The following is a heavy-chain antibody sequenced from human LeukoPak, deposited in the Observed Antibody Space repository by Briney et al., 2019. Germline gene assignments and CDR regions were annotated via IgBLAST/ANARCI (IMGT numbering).Heavy chain of an antibody. V-gene: IGHV1-2*02. CDR2: IKPNNGGT. CDR3: ARLPVRGEGYKLDY. Sequence: EASVKVSCKASGYTFTGYYMHWVRQAPGQGLEWMGWIKPNNGGTNYAQKFQGRVTMTRDTSISTAYMELSRLRSDDTAVYYCARLPVRGEGYKLDYWGQGTLVTVSS. D-gene: IGHD5-24*01. CDR1: GYTFTGYY. J-gene: IGHJ4*02.